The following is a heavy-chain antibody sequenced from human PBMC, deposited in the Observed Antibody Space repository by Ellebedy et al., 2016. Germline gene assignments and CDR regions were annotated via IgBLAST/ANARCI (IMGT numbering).Heavy chain of an antibody. V-gene: IGHV1-18*01. D-gene: IGHD2-2*01. J-gene: IGHJ4*02. CDR2: ISGYNGNT. CDR1: GDTFSTCA. Sequence: ASVKVSCXASGDTFSTCAFSWVRQAPGQGLEWMGWISGYNGNTNYAQILQGRVTMTTDTSTSTAYMELRSLRSDDTAVYYCARSLGFCTETSCLRDFDSWGQGTLVTVSS. CDR3: ARSLGFCTETSCLRDFDS.